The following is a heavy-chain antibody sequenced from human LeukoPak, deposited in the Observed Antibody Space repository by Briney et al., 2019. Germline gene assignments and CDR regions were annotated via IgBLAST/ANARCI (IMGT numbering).Heavy chain of an antibody. CDR1: GFTFSSHW. V-gene: IGHV3-7*01. D-gene: IGHD6-13*01. Sequence: PGGSLRLSCAASGFTFSSHWMSWVRQAPGKGLEWVANINQDGSEKYYVDSVMGRFTVSRDNAKNSLYLQMNSLRAEDTAVYYCARGSAAAGPFDYWGQGTLVTVSS. J-gene: IGHJ4*02. CDR2: INQDGSEK. CDR3: ARGSAAAGPFDY.